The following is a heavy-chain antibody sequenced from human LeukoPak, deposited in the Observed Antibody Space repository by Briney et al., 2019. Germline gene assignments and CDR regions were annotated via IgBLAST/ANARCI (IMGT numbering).Heavy chain of an antibody. CDR1: GYTFTDNY. CDR2: INPSGGST. J-gene: IGHJ4*02. Sequence: ASVKVSCKTSGYTFTDNYIHWVRQAPGQGLEWMGIINPSGGSTSYAQKFQGRVTMTRDTSTSTVYMELSSLRSEDTAVYYCARDRFYVALSYWGQGTLVTVSS. V-gene: IGHV1-46*01. CDR3: ARDRFYVALSY. D-gene: IGHD3-16*01.